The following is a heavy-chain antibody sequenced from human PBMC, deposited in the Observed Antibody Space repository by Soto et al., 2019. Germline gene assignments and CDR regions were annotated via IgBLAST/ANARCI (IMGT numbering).Heavy chain of an antibody. CDR1: GGSISSGNW. CDR2: VYQSGGT. V-gene: IGHV4-4*02. J-gene: IGHJ6*02. D-gene: IGHD1-26*01. Sequence: QVQLQESGPGLVEPSGTLSLTCAVSGGSISSGNWWSWIRQPPGKGLQWIGEVYQSGGTNYNPSLNSRVXXSXDXFKNQFSLKLSAVTAADTAVDYCARNLGGRVYGMDVWGQGTTLTVSS. CDR3: ARNLGGRVYGMDV.